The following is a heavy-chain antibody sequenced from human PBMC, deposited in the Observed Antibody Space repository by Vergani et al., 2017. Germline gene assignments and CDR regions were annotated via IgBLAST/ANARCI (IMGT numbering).Heavy chain of an antibody. CDR1: GFTFGDYA. D-gene: IGHD4-17*01. CDR3: SATTVTTRDY. J-gene: IGHJ4*02. CDR2: IRSKAYGGTT. Sequence: EVQLVESGGGLVQPGRSLRLSCTASGFTFGDYAMLWFRQAPGKGLEWVGFIRSKAYGGTTEYAASVKGRFTISREDAKSIAYLQMNRLKTEDTAVYYCSATTVTTRDYWGQGSLVTVSS. V-gene: IGHV3-49*03.